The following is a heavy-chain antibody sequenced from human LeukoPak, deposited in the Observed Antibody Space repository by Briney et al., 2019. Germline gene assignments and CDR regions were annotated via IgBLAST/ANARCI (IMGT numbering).Heavy chain of an antibody. CDR1: GFTFSSYA. Sequence: PGGSLRLSCAASGFTFSSYAMSWVRQAPGKGLEWVSAISGSGGSTYYADSVKGRFTISRDNSKNTLYLQMNSLRAEDTAVYYCARDLIVATGPDYWGRGTLVTVSS. V-gene: IGHV3-23*01. CDR3: ARDLIVATGPDY. CDR2: ISGSGGST. J-gene: IGHJ4*02. D-gene: IGHD5-12*01.